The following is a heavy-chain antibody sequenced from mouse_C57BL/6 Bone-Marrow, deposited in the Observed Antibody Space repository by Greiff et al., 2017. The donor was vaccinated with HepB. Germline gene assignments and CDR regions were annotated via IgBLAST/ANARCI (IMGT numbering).Heavy chain of an antibody. D-gene: IGHD2-4*01. Sequence: VQLQQSGTELVKPGASVKLSCKASGYTFTSYWMHWVKQRPGQGLEWIGNINPSNGGTNYNEKFKSKATLTVDKSSSTAYMQLSSLTSEDSAVYYCAREEIYYDYDDAWFAYWGQGTLVTVSA. CDR1: GYTFTSYW. CDR3: AREEIYYDYDDAWFAY. J-gene: IGHJ3*01. CDR2: INPSNGGT. V-gene: IGHV1-53*01.